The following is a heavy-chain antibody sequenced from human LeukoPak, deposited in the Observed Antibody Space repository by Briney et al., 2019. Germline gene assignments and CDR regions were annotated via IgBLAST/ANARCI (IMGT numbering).Heavy chain of an antibody. D-gene: IGHD6-19*01. J-gene: IGHJ4*02. CDR3: AKEGGGTRYSSDAHY. CDR2: IRYDGSNK. Sequence: GGSLRLSCAASGFTFSSYGMHWVRQAPGKGLEWVAFIRYDGSNKYYADSVKGRFTISRDNSKNTLYLQMNSLRAEDTAVYYCAKEGGGTRYSSDAHYWGQGTLVTVSS. V-gene: IGHV3-30*02. CDR1: GFTFSSYG.